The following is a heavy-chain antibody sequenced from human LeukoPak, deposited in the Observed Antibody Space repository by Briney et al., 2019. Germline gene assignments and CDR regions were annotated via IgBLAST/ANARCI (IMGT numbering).Heavy chain of an antibody. J-gene: IGHJ4*02. Sequence: PGGSLRLSCAASGFTFSDYYMSWIRQAPGKGREWVSYISSSGSTIYYADSVKGRFTVSRDNAKNSLYLQMNSLRAEDTAVYYCARSLYTIFGVVRSYYFDYWGQGTLVTVSS. D-gene: IGHD3-3*01. CDR1: GFTFSDYY. CDR3: ARSLYTIFGVVRSYYFDY. CDR2: ISSSGSTI. V-gene: IGHV3-11*01.